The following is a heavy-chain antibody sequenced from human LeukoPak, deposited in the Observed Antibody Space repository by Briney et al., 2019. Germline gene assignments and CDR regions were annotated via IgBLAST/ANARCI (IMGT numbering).Heavy chain of an antibody. CDR3: TTDKDTPMVNY. Sequence: KSGGSLRLSCAASGFTFSSYSMNWVRQAPGKGLEWVGRIKSKTDGATTDYAAPVKGRFTISRDDSKSTLYLQMNSLKTEDTAVYYCTTDKDTPMVNYWGQGTLVTVSS. CDR1: GFTFSSYS. V-gene: IGHV3-15*01. J-gene: IGHJ4*02. CDR2: IKSKTDGATT. D-gene: IGHD5-18*01.